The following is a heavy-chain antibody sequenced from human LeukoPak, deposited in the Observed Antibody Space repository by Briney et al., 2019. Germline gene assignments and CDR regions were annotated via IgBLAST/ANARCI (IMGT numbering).Heavy chain of an antibody. V-gene: IGHV3-21*01. D-gene: IGHD2-21*01. J-gene: IGHJ6*02. CDR3: ARDFVVGYYYGMGV. CDR2: ISSSSSYI. CDR1: GFIFSSYS. Sequence: GGSLRLSCAASGFIFSSYSMNWVRQAPGKGLEWVSSISSSSSYIYYADSVKGRFTISRDNAKNSLYLQMNSLRAEDTAAYYCARDFVVGYYYGMGVWGQGTTVTVSS.